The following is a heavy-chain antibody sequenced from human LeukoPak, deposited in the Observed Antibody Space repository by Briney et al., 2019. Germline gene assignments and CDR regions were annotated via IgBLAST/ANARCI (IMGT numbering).Heavy chain of an antibody. CDR1: GYTFTSYG. D-gene: IGHD6-13*01. V-gene: IGHV1-18*01. CDR3: ARDGSKWNFDY. Sequence: ASVKVSCKASGYTFTSYGISWVRQAPGQGLEWMGWISAYNGNTNYAQKLQGRVTMTTDTSTSTACMELRSLRSDDTAVYYCARDGSKWNFDYWGQGTLVTVSS. J-gene: IGHJ4*02. CDR2: ISAYNGNT.